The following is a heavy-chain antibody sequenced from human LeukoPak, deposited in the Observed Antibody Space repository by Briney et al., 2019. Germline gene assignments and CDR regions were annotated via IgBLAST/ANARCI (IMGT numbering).Heavy chain of an antibody. J-gene: IGHJ3*02. CDR3: ARPPEGYCSSTSCPDAFDI. V-gene: IGHV3-21*01. Sequence: PGGSLRLSCAASGFTFSSYSMNWVRQAPGKGLEWVSSISSSSSYIYYADSVKGRFAISRDNAKNSLYLQMNSPRAEDTAVYYCARPPEGYCSSTSCPDAFDIWGQGTMVTVPS. D-gene: IGHD2-2*01. CDR2: ISSSSSYI. CDR1: GFTFSSYS.